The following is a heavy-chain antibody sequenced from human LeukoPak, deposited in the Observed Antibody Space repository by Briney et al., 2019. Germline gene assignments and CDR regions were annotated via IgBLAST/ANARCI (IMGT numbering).Heavy chain of an antibody. CDR1: GYTFTSYA. CDR2: INAGNGNT. D-gene: IGHD3-10*01. Sequence: GASVKVSCKASGYTFTSYAMHWVRQAPGQRLEWMGRINAGNGNTKYSQKFQGRVTITRDTSASTAYMELSSLRSEDTAVYYCARGRDRLLWFGELLKNAFDIWGQGTMVTVSS. J-gene: IGHJ3*02. CDR3: ARGRDRLLWFGELLKNAFDI. V-gene: IGHV1-3*01.